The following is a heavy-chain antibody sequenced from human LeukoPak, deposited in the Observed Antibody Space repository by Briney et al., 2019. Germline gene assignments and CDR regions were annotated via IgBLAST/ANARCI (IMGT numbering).Heavy chain of an antibody. J-gene: IGHJ6*02. CDR3: ASLHVRLLTLEF. Sequence: SETLSLTCTFSGAPIGLYYWTWIRQPPGKGLEWIGHVYYTGSSNYNSTLKSRVTMSVDASKKQLSLNLSAVTAADTAVYYCASLHVRLLTLEFWGRGTSVTVSS. V-gene: IGHV4-59*01. CDR1: GAPIGLYY. D-gene: IGHD3-3*01. CDR2: VYYTGSS.